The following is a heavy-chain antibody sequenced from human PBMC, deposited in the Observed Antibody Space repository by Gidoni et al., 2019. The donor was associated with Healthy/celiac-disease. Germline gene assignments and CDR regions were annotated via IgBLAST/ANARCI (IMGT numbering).Heavy chain of an antibody. CDR2: ISSSSSYI. D-gene: IGHD6-6*01. Sequence: EVQLVESGGGLVKPGGSLRLSCAASGFTFSSYSLNWVRQAPGKGLEWVSSISSSSSYIYYADSVKGRFTISRDNAKNSLYLQMNSLRAEDTAVYYCAREYSSSSRDYYYYYMDVWGKGTTVTVSS. CDR1: GFTFSSYS. J-gene: IGHJ6*03. V-gene: IGHV3-21*01. CDR3: AREYSSSSRDYYYYYMDV.